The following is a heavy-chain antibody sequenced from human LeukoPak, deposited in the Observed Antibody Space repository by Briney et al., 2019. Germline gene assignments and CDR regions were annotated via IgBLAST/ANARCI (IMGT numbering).Heavy chain of an antibody. D-gene: IGHD1-1*01. J-gene: IGHJ1*01. CDR1: GFSFSGYW. CDR2: IKYDGSDQ. Sequence: PGGSLRLSCAVSGFSFSGYWMSWVRQAPGKGLEWVANIKYDGSDQYYVDSVKGRFTISRDNAKNSLSLQMNSLRAEDTAVYYCASWNLFQHWGQGTLVTVSS. V-gene: IGHV3-7*01. CDR3: ASWNLFQH.